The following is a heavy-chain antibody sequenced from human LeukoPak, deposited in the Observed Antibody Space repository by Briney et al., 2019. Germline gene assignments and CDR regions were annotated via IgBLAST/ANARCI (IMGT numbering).Heavy chain of an antibody. J-gene: IGHJ5*02. CDR2: ISAYNGNI. CDR1: GGTFSSYA. Sequence: ASVKVSCKASGGTFSSYAISWVRQAPGQGLEWMGWISAYNGNINYAENLQGRVTMTTDTSTNTAYMELRSLKSDDTAVYYCTRDCSGGSCYLVPSRFDPWGQGTLVTVSS. CDR3: TRDCSGGSCYLVPSRFDP. D-gene: IGHD2-15*01. V-gene: IGHV1-18*01.